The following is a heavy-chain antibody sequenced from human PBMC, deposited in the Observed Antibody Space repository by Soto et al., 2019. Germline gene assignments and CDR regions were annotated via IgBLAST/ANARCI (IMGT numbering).Heavy chain of an antibody. D-gene: IGHD1-20*01. CDR2: INPNSGGT. Sequence: GASVKVSCKASGYTFTGYYMHWVRQAPGQGLEWMGWINPNSGGTNYAQKFQGWVTMTRDTSISTAYMELSRLRSDDTAVYYCARVSIPKYNSQATSAFDIWGQGTTVTVTS. CDR1: GYTFTGYY. J-gene: IGHJ3*02. V-gene: IGHV1-2*04. CDR3: ARVSIPKYNSQATSAFDI.